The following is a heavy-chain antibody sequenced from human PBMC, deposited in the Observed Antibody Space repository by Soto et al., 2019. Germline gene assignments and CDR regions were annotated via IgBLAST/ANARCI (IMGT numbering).Heavy chain of an antibody. CDR2: IYSGGST. J-gene: IGHJ6*03. Sequence: PGGSLRLSCAASGFTVSSNYMSWVRQAPGKGLEWVSVIYSGGSTYYADSVKGRFTISRDNSKNTLYLQMNSLRAEDTAVYYCARDGSGSYYQHYYYYYMDVWGKGTTVTVSS. CDR1: GFTVSSNY. V-gene: IGHV3-66*01. D-gene: IGHD3-10*01. CDR3: ARDGSGSYYQHYYYYYMDV.